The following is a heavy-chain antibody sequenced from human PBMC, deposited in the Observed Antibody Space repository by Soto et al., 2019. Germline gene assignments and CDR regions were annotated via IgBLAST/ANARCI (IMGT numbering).Heavy chain of an antibody. D-gene: IGHD3-16*01. V-gene: IGHV4-31*03. Sequence: QVQLQESGPGLVKPSQTLSLTCTVSCGSISSGGYYWSWPRKHPGKGLEWIGSIYYSGSTYYNPSLQCRVTISVDTSKNQVSLKLSSVTAADTAAYYYARGVLHWGQGTLVTVSS. CDR1: CGSISSGGYY. J-gene: IGHJ4*02. CDR2: IYYSGST. CDR3: ARGVLH.